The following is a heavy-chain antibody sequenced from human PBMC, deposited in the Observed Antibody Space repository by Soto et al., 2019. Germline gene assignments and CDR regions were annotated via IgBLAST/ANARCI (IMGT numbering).Heavy chain of an antibody. D-gene: IGHD6-13*01. V-gene: IGHV4-59*08. Sequence: SETLSLTCTVSGGSISSYYWSWIRQPPGKGLEWIGYIYYSGSTNYNPSLKSRVTISVDTSKNQFSLKLSSVTAADTAVYYCARQRAAAGMVWFDPWGQGTLVTVSS. J-gene: IGHJ5*02. CDR1: GGSISSYY. CDR2: IYYSGST. CDR3: ARQRAAAGMVWFDP.